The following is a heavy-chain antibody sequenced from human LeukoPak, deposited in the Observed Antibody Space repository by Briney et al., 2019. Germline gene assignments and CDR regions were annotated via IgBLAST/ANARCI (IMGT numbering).Heavy chain of an antibody. CDR3: ARFLDIVVVVAATGTDAFDI. CDR1: GGSIRSSYYY. J-gene: IGHJ3*02. CDR2: IYGSGST. V-gene: IGHV4-39*07. Sequence: SETLSLTCTVSGGSIRSSYYYWGWIRQPPGKGLEWIGSIYGSGSTYYNPSLKSRVTISVDTSKNQFSLKLSSVTAADTAVYYCARFLDIVVVVAATGTDAFDIWGQGTMVTVSS. D-gene: IGHD2-15*01.